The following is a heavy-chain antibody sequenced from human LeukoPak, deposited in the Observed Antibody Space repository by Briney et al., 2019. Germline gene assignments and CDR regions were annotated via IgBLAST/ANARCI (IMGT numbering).Heavy chain of an antibody. Sequence: GGSLRLSCTASGFTFSNYWVGWVRQAPGKGLEWVANIKEDGTTIYYVDSVKGRFTISRDNAKNSLYLQMNSVRDEDPAVYYCARVVDYGWFDPWGQGTLVALSS. V-gene: IGHV3-7*01. CDR1: GFTFSNYW. J-gene: IGHJ5*02. CDR2: IKEDGTTI. D-gene: IGHD3-16*01. CDR3: ARVVDYGWFDP.